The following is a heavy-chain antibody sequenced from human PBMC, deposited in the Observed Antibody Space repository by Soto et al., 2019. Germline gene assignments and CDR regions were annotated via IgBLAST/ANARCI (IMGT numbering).Heavy chain of an antibody. J-gene: IGHJ4*02. CDR1: GYTFTNHA. V-gene: IGHV1-3*04. CDR3: ARRWGRNFDY. Sequence: QVHLVQSGAEVKWPGASVKVSCKASGYTFTNHAIHWVRQAPGERLAWMGWINNGNGNTKYSQKFQGRLTITRDTSASTAYMELSSLRSEDTAVYYCARRWGRNFDYWGQGTLVTVSS. D-gene: IGHD7-27*01. CDR2: INNGNGNT.